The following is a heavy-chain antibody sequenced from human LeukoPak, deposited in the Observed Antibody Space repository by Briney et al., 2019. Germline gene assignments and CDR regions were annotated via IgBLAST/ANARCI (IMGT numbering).Heavy chain of an antibody. D-gene: IGHD1-26*01. CDR1: GYTLTELS. CDR2: FDPEDGET. V-gene: IGHV1-24*01. Sequence: ASVKVSCKVSGYTLTELSMHWVRQAPGKGLEWMGGFDPEDGETIYAQKFQGRVTMTEDTSTDTAYMELNSLRSEDTAVYYCATTGKWELLRYFDYWGQGTLVTVSS. J-gene: IGHJ4*02. CDR3: ATTGKWELLRYFDY.